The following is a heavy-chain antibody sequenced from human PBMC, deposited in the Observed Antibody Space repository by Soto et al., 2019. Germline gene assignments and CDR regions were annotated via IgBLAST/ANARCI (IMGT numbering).Heavy chain of an antibody. D-gene: IGHD3-22*01. CDR3: ARPIKKGSGWKAPDS. CDR2: ICYSENT. Sequence: QLQLQASGPGLVKPSGTLSLTCTVSGGSISSSSYFWGWIRQATGKGLEWIGSICYSENTYYNPSPTSRVPIYVDTPKHQFPLKLTSVTAADTAVDYCARPIKKGSGWKAPDSWGKGTLVTVSS. CDR1: GGSISSSSYF. J-gene: IGHJ4*02. V-gene: IGHV4-39*01.